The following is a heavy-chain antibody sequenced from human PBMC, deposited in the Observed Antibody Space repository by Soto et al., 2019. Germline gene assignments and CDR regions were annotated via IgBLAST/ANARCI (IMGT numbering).Heavy chain of an antibody. CDR2: IYSGGST. V-gene: IGHV3-53*01. CDR1: GFTVSSNY. D-gene: IGHD3-22*01. Sequence: EVQLVESGGGLIQPGGSLRLSCAASGFTVSSNYMSWVRQAPGKGLEWVSVIYSGGSTYYADSVKGRFTISRDNSKNTQYLQMNRLRAEDTAVYYCARNYDSTAGGAFDIWGQGTMVTVSS. CDR3: ARNYDSTAGGAFDI. J-gene: IGHJ3*02.